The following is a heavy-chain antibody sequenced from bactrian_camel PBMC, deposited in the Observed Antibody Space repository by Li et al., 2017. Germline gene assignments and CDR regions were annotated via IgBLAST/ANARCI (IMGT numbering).Heavy chain of an antibody. CDR2: TTGGGGVR. J-gene: IGHJ4*01. Sequence: QLVESGGGSVQAGGSLTLSCAASENTFNPYCMGWFRQAPGKEREGVAGTTGGGGVRRYADSVEGRFTISRDSAKNTVYLQMNDLKPEDTGMYYCAADQLYGTCRDVLDFPARGQGTQVTVPS. D-gene: IGHD6*01. CDR1: ENTFNPYC. CDR3: AADQLYGTCRDVLDFPA. V-gene: IGHV3S25*01.